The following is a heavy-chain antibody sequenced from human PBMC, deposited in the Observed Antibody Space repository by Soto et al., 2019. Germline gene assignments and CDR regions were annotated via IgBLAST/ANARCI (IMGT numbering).Heavy chain of an antibody. CDR3: ARSNGGYDYLYYYYGMDV. J-gene: IGHJ6*02. Sequence: QVQLVQSGAEVKKPGSPVKVSCKASGGTFSSYAISWVRQAPGQGLEWMGGIIPIFGTANYAQKFQGRVTITADEFTSTAYMELSSLRSEDTAVYYCARSNGGYDYLYYYYGMDVWGQGTTVTVSS. D-gene: IGHD5-12*01. V-gene: IGHV1-69*01. CDR1: GGTFSSYA. CDR2: IIPIFGTA.